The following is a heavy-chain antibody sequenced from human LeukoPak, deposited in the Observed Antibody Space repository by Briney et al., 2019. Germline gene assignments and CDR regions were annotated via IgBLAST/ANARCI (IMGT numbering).Heavy chain of an antibody. V-gene: IGHV3-48*03. CDR3: ARAPPDGGNSYGMDV. CDR1: GFTFSSYE. CDR2: ISSSGSTI. J-gene: IGHJ6*02. Sequence: QPGGSLRLSCAASGFTFSSYEMNWVRQAPGKGLEWVSYISSSGSTIYYADSVKGRFTISRDNAKNSLYLQMNSLRAEDTAVYYCARAPPDGGNSYGMDVWGQGTRSPSP. D-gene: IGHD4-23*01.